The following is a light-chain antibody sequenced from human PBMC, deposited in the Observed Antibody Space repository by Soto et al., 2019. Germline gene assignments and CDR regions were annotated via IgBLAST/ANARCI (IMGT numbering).Light chain of an antibody. CDR3: SSYAGGNNLYV. V-gene: IGLV2-8*01. J-gene: IGLJ1*01. CDR1: SSDVGRYNY. Sequence: QSALTQPPSASGSPGQSVTISCTGTSSDVGRYNYVSWYQQHPGKAPKLMISEVTKRPSGVPDRFSGSKSGNTASLTVSGLQAEDEADYYCSSYAGGNNLYVFGIGTKVTVL. CDR2: EVT.